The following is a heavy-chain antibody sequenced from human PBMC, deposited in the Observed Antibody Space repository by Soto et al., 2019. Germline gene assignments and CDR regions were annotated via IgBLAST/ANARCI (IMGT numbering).Heavy chain of an antibody. J-gene: IGHJ5*02. Sequence: ASVKVSCKASGYNFLTYGISWLRQAPGRGLEWMGWISTDNTHRNYAQSFQERVTMTTDTSTNTAYMELRSLRSDDTAIYYCARDRPGISVIRAVKTYNYFDPWGQGTLGTVPQ. D-gene: IGHD3-10*01. V-gene: IGHV1-18*01. CDR3: ARDRPGISVIRAVKTYNYFDP. CDR1: GYNFLTYG. CDR2: ISTDNTHR.